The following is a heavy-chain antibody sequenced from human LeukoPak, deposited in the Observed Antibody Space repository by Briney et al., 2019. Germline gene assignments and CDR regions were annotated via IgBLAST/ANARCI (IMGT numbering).Heavy chain of an antibody. J-gene: IGHJ1*01. CDR3: ATYSSLNTREFQY. V-gene: IGHV3-64*01. CDR1: GFTFSSYA. Sequence: GGSLRLSCAASGFTFSSYAMHWVRQAPGKGLEYVSAISSNGGSTYYANSVKGRFTISRDNSKNTLYLQMGSLRAEDMAVYYCATYSSLNTREFQYWGQGTLVTVSP. CDR2: ISSNGGST. D-gene: IGHD3-22*01.